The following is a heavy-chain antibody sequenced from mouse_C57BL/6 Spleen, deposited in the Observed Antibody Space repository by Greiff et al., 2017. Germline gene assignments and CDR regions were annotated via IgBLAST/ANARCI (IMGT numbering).Heavy chain of an antibody. CDR1: GYTFTSYW. J-gene: IGHJ2*01. CDR2: INPSSGYT. V-gene: IGHV1-7*01. Sequence: QVQLQQSGAELAEPGASVTLSCKASGYTFTSYWMHWVKQRPGQGLEWIGYINPSSGYTKYNQKFKDKDTLTADKSSSTAYMQLGSPTYEDSAVYYCASEVDFDDWGQGTTLTVSS. CDR3: ASEVDFDD.